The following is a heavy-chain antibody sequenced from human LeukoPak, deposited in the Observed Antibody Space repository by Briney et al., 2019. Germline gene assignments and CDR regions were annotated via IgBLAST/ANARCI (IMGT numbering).Heavy chain of an antibody. CDR2: ISGSGGST. D-gene: IGHD6-19*01. Sequence: PGGSLRLSCAASGFTFSSYAMGWVRQAPGKGLEWVSAISGSGGSTYYADSVKGRFTISRDNSKNTLYLQMNSLRAEDTAVYYCAKTPNKIAVAGTGFYYFDYWGQGTLVTVSS. CDR3: AKTPNKIAVAGTGFYYFDY. V-gene: IGHV3-23*01. J-gene: IGHJ4*02. CDR1: GFTFSSYA.